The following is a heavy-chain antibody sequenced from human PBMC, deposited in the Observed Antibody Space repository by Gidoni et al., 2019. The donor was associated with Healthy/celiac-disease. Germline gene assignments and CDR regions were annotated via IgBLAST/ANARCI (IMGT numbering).Heavy chain of an antibody. CDR3: AKDQDQIAVAGTDAFDI. CDR1: GFPFSSFA. J-gene: IGHJ3*02. V-gene: IGHV3-23*01. Sequence: EVQLLESGGGLVQPGGSLRLSCAASGFPFSSFAMSWVRQAQGKGLGGVSAIRGSGGSTYYADSVKGRFTISRDNSKNTLYLQMNSLRAEDTAVYYCAKDQDQIAVAGTDAFDIWGQGTMVTVSS. D-gene: IGHD6-19*01. CDR2: IRGSGGST.